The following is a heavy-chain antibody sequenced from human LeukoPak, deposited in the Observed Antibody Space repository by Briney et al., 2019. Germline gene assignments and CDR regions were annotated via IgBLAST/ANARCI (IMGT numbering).Heavy chain of an antibody. Sequence: SETLSLTCAVYGGSFSGYYWSWIRQPPGKGLEWIGEINHSGSTNYNPSLKSRVTISVDTSKNQFSLKLSSVTAADTAVYYCARDYYDSSGYYHPLDYWGQGTLVTVSS. J-gene: IGHJ4*02. D-gene: IGHD3-22*01. CDR1: GGSFSGYY. CDR3: ARDYYDSSGYYHPLDY. V-gene: IGHV4-34*01. CDR2: INHSGST.